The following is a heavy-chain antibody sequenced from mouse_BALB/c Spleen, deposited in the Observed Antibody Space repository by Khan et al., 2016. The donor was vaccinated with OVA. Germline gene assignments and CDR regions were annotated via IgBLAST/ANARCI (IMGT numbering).Heavy chain of an antibody. CDR3: ARRGYDFFAY. J-gene: IGHJ3*01. CDR1: GYAFSNYW. V-gene: IGHV1-80*01. D-gene: IGHD2-14*01. CDR2: IYPGDGNT. Sequence: QVQLQQSGAELVRPGSSLKLSCKASGYAFSNYWMYWVKQGPGQGLEWIGQIYPGDGNTNYNGKFKDKATLTADKSYSTAYMQLNSLTSEASAVYCCARRGYDFFAYWGQGTLVTVSA.